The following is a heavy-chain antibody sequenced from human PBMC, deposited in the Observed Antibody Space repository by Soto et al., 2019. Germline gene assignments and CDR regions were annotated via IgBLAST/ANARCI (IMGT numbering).Heavy chain of an antibody. Sequence: PSETLSLTCTVSGGSISSYYWSWIRHPPGKGLEWIGYIYYSGSTNYNPSLKSRVTISVDTSKNQFSLKLTSVTAADTAVYYCAYSGSYFPYYFDYWGQGTLVTVS. CDR1: GGSISSYY. V-gene: IGHV4-59*01. J-gene: IGHJ4*02. CDR2: IYYSGST. D-gene: IGHD3-10*01. CDR3: AYSGSYFPYYFDY.